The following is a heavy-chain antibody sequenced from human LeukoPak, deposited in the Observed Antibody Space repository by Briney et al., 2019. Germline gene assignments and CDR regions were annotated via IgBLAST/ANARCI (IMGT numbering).Heavy chain of an antibody. V-gene: IGHV3-7*05. CDR1: GFTFSSYW. CDR2: LKEDGSQK. Sequence: GGSLRLSCEASGFTFSSYWMRWVRQAPGKGLKWVGNLKEDGSQKYYVDSMKGRFTISRDNAKNSLFLQMNSLRAEDTAVFYCARDLDSGWTYGMDVWGQGTTVTVSS. CDR3: ARDLDSGWTYGMDV. D-gene: IGHD6-19*01. J-gene: IGHJ6*02.